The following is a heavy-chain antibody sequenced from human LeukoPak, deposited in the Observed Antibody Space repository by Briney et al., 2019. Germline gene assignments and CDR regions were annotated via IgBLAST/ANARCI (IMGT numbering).Heavy chain of an antibody. CDR3: ARGGGWFDP. J-gene: IGHJ5*02. Sequence: GGSLRLSCAASGFTFSSYSMNWVRQAPGKGLEWVSYISSSSSTIYYADSVKGRLTISRDNAKNSLYLQMNSLRAEDTAVYYCARGGGWFDPWGQGTLVTVSS. CDR2: ISSSSSTI. D-gene: IGHD5-12*01. V-gene: IGHV3-48*01. CDR1: GFTFSSYS.